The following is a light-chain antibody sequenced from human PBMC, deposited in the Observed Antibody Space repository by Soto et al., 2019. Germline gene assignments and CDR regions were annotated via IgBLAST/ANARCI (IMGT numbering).Light chain of an antibody. Sequence: DIQMTQSPSTLSASVGDRVTITCRASQSISSWLAWYQQKPGKAPKLLIYKASSLESGVPSRFSGSGSGTEFTLTISSLQPDDFSTYYCQQYNSYSRTFGQGTNVAIK. V-gene: IGKV1-5*03. CDR1: QSISSW. CDR3: QQYNSYSRT. J-gene: IGKJ1*01. CDR2: KAS.